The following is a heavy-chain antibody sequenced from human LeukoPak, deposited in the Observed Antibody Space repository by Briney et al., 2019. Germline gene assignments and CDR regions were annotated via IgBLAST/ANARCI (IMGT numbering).Heavy chain of an antibody. V-gene: IGHV4-34*01. CDR2: INHSGNT. J-gene: IGHJ4*02. D-gene: IGHD2-15*01. CDR3: AREGRRGSYCSGGSCYFGY. Sequence: SETLSLTCAVYGGSFSGYYWSWIRQPPGKGLEWIGEINHSGNTNYNPSLKSRVTILVDTCKNQFSLKLSSVTAADADVYYCAREGRRGSYCSGGSCYFGYWGQGTLVTVSS. CDR1: GGSFSGYY.